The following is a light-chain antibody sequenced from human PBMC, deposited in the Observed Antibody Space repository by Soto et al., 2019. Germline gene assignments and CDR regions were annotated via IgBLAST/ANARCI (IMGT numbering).Light chain of an antibody. CDR2: AAS. V-gene: IGKV1-6*01. CDR1: QGIRND. Sequence: AIPMTQSPSSLSASVGDRVTITCRASQGIRNDLGWYQQKPGKAPKLLIYAASSLQSGVPSRFSGTGSGTDFTLTISSLQPEDFATYYCLQDYNYPWTFGQGTKVEIK. CDR3: LQDYNYPWT. J-gene: IGKJ1*01.